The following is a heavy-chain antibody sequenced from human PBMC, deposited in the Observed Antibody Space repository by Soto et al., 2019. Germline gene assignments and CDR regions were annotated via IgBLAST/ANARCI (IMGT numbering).Heavy chain of an antibody. Sequence: PSETLSLTCAVYGGSLSGYYWRWIRQPPGKGLEWIGEINHSGSTNYNPSLKSRVTISVDMSKNQFSLKLSYVTAADTAVYYCARGGRQQLIRAPNSDKIDYWGQGTQVPGSS. J-gene: IGHJ4*02. V-gene: IGHV4-34*01. CDR2: INHSGST. CDR3: ARGGRQQLIRAPNSDKIDY. D-gene: IGHD6-13*01. CDR1: GGSLSGYY.